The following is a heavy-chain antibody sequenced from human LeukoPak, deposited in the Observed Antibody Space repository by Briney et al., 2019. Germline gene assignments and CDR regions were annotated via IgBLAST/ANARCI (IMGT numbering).Heavy chain of an antibody. D-gene: IGHD3-16*01. CDR3: TRGAGWLIDY. CDR2: FHNSGTS. Sequence: SETLSLTCTVSDDSISDYYRGWIRQPPGKGLEWIGYFHNSGTSTYNPSLKSRVTISADTSKNQFSLKLNSLTTADTAVYYCTRGAGWLIDYWGQGILVSVSS. CDR1: DDSISDYY. V-gene: IGHV4-59*01. J-gene: IGHJ4*02.